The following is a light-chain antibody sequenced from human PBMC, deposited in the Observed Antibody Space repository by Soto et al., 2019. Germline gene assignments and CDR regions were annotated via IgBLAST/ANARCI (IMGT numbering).Light chain of an antibody. CDR1: QSISSW. CDR2: KVS. V-gene: IGKV1-5*03. CDR3: QHYKFFPWT. Sequence: DIQMTQSPSTLSASVGDRVTITCRASQSISSWLAWYQQKPGEVPKVLIYKVSNLQRGVPSRFSGSGSGTEFTLTISGLQPDDFATYYCQHYKFFPWTSGQGTKV. J-gene: IGKJ1*01.